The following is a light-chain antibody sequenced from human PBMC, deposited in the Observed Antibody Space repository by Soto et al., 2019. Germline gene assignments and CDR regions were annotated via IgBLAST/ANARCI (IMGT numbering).Light chain of an antibody. CDR2: AAS. Sequence: DIQLTQSPSFLSASVGDRVTVTCRASQGITSYLAWYQRKPGQAPKLLIYAASTLQSGVPSRFSGGGSGTDFTLTISSLQPEDFATYYCQQVDSYPYTWGQGTTLEIK. V-gene: IGKV1-9*01. J-gene: IGKJ2*01. CDR1: QGITSY. CDR3: QQVDSYPYT.